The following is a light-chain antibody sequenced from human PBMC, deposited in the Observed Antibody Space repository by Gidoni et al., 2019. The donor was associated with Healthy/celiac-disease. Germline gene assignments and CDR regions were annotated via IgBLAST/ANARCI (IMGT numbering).Light chain of an antibody. Sequence: EIVLTQSPANLSLSPGERATLSCRASQRVSSYLAWYQQKPGQAPRLLIYDASTRATGIPARFSGSASGTDFTLTITSLEPEDFAVYYCQQRSNWPPGLTFGGGTKVEI. CDR3: QQRSNWPPGLT. J-gene: IGKJ4*01. V-gene: IGKV3-11*01. CDR1: QRVSSY. CDR2: DAS.